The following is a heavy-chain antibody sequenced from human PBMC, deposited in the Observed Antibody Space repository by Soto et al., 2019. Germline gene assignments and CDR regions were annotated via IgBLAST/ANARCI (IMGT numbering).Heavy chain of an antibody. V-gene: IGHV2-5*02. CDR1: GFSLSTSGVG. D-gene: IGHD3-10*01. CDR3: VSGSFPNWFDP. CDR2: IYWDEDK. J-gene: IGHJ5*02. Sequence: SGPTLVNPTQTLTLTCTFSGFSLSTSGVGVGWIRQPPGKALEWLALIYWDEDKRYRPSLRSRLTITKDTSKNQVVLTMTNMDPLDTATYYCVSGSFPNWFDPWGQGTLVTVPS.